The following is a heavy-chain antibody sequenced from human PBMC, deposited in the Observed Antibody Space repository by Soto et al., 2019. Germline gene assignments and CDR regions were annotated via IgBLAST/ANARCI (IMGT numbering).Heavy chain of an antibody. V-gene: IGHV1-18*03. CDR2: ISGYSGST. Sequence: VQLVQSGAEVKKPGASVKVSCKASGYTFTSYGITWVRQAPGQGLEWMGWISGYSGSTDKARNLQDRLSMTTDTSTNTAYMELRSLTSDDMAVYYCARWGDCSGGSCRFDYWGQGTLVTVTS. CDR1: GYTFTSYG. J-gene: IGHJ4*02. D-gene: IGHD2-15*01. CDR3: ARWGDCSGGSCRFDY.